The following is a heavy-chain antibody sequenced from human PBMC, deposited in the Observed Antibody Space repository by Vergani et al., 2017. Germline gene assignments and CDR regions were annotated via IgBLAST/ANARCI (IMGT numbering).Heavy chain of an antibody. V-gene: IGHV4-30-4*01. CDR2: IYYSGST. Sequence: QVQLQESGPGLVKPSQTLSLTCTVSGGSISSGDYYWSWIRQPPGKGLEWIGYIYYSGSTYYNPSLKSRVTISVDKSKNQFSLKLSSVTAADTAVYYCARDFAFSGYTLGWFDPWGQGTLVTVSS. J-gene: IGHJ5*02. CDR1: GGSISSGDYY. D-gene: IGHD5-12*01. CDR3: ARDFAFSGYTLGWFDP.